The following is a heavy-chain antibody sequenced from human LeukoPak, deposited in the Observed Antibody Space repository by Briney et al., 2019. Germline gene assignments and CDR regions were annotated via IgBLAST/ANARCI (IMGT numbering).Heavy chain of an antibody. J-gene: IGHJ4*02. Sequence: SETLSLTCTVSGGSISSYYWSWIRQPPGEGLEWIGYIYYSGSTKYNPSLKSRVTISVDASKTQFSLKLNSVTAADTAVYYCARGSRELYYFDYWGQGTLVTVSS. CDR2: IYYSGST. V-gene: IGHV4-59*01. CDR1: GGSISSYY. D-gene: IGHD1-7*01. CDR3: ARGSRELYYFDY.